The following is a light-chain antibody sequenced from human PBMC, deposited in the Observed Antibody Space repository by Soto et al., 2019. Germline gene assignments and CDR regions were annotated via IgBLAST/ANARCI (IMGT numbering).Light chain of an antibody. Sequence: MTQSPATLSVSPGERVTLSCRASQSVSSWLAWYQQKPGKAPKLLIYGASSLQSGVPSRFSGSESGTDFTLTITSLQPEDFATYYCQQANSFPWTFGQGTKVEIK. CDR1: QSVSSW. CDR2: GAS. CDR3: QQANSFPWT. J-gene: IGKJ1*01. V-gene: IGKV1-12*01.